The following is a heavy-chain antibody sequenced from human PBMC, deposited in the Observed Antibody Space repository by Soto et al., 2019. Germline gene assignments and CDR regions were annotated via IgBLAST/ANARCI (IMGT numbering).Heavy chain of an antibody. CDR1: GFTFSSYA. CDR3: ARVMEGHNSSGWYPYFDC. V-gene: IGHV3-30-3*01. CDR2: ISYDGSNK. Sequence: HPGGSLRLSCAASGFTFSSYAMHWVRQAPGKGLEWVAVISYDGSNKYYADSVKGRFTISRDNSKNTLYLQMNSLRAEDTAVYYCARVMEGHNSSGWYPYFDCWGQGTLVTVSS. J-gene: IGHJ4*02. D-gene: IGHD6-19*01.